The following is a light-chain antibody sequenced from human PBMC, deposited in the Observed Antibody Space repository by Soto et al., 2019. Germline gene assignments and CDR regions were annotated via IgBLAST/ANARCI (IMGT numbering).Light chain of an antibody. J-gene: IGLJ1*01. CDR2: EVS. V-gene: IGLV2-14*01. CDR3: SSYTRSSTPYG. CDR1: SSDVGGYNY. Sequence: QSALTQPASVSGSPGQSITISCTGTSSDVGGYNYVSWYQQHPGKAPKLMIYEVSNRPSRVSNRFSGSKSGNTASLTISGLQAEDEADYYCSSYTRSSTPYGYGTGTQLTVL.